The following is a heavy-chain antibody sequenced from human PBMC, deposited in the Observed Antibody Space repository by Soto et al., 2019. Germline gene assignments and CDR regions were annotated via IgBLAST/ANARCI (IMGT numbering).Heavy chain of an antibody. CDR3: AKALGELSPESYDY. Sequence: QVQLVESGGGVVQPGRSLRLSCAASGFTFSSYAMHWVRQAPGKGLEWVAVISYDGSDKYYADSVKGRFTISRDNSKNTLNLPTNSLRADDTAVYYCAKALGELSPESYDYWGQATLITVSS. J-gene: IGHJ4*02. CDR1: GFTFSSYA. D-gene: IGHD3-16*02. V-gene: IGHV3-30*18. CDR2: ISYDGSDK.